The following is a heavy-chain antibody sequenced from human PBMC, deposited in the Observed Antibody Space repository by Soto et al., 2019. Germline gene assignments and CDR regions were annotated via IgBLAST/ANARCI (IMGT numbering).Heavy chain of an antibody. CDR2: IYYSGST. D-gene: IGHD3-22*01. J-gene: IGHJ4*02. CDR3: ARYYYDSSGYPTGFAD. CDR1: GGSISSSSYY. V-gene: IGHV4-39*01. Sequence: PSETLSLTCTVSGGSISSSSYYWGWIRQPPGKGLEWIGSIYYSGSTYYNPSLKSRVTISVDTSKNQFSLKLSSVTAADTAVYYCARYYYDSSGYPTGFADWGQGTLVTVSS.